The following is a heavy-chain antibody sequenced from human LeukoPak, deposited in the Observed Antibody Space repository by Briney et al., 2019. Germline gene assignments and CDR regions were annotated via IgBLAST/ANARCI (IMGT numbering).Heavy chain of an antibody. V-gene: IGHV3-33*01. CDR2: IWDDGGNK. J-gene: IGHJ4*02. CDR1: GFIFRAYG. CDR3: ARDPLGEYDSTIDH. D-gene: IGHD3-22*01. Sequence: GGSLRLSCATSGFIFRAYGMHWVRQPPGKGLEWVAVIWDDGGNKYFADSVKGRFTISRDNSANTVYLQMNNVRADDTAVYYCARDPLGEYDSTIDHWGLGTLVSVSS.